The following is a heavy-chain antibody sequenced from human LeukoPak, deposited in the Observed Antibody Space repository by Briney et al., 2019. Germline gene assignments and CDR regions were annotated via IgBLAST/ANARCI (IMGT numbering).Heavy chain of an antibody. V-gene: IGHV4-34*01. Sequence: SETLSLTCAVYGGSFSGYYWSWIRQPPGKGLEWIGEINHSGSTNYNPSLKSRVTISVDTSKNQFSLKLSSVTAADTAMYFCARETNYFDSSGYYSNRAFDYWGQGTLVTVSS. D-gene: IGHD3-22*01. CDR1: GGSFSGYY. CDR2: INHSGST. CDR3: ARETNYFDSSGYYSNRAFDY. J-gene: IGHJ4*02.